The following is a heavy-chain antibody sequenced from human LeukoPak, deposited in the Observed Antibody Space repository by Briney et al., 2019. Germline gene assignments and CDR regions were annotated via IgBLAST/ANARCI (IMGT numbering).Heavy chain of an antibody. CDR1: GGSFSGYY. J-gene: IGHJ4*02. CDR2: INHSGST. Sequence: SETLSLTCAVYGGSFSGYYWSWTRQPPGKGLEWIGEINHSGSTNYNPSLKSRVTISVDTSKNQFSLKLSSVTAADTAVYYCARARIAAATPAFDYWGQGTLVTVSS. D-gene: IGHD6-13*01. V-gene: IGHV4-34*01. CDR3: ARARIAAATPAFDY.